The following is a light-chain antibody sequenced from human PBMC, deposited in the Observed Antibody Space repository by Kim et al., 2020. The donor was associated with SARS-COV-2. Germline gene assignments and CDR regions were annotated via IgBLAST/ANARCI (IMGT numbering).Light chain of an antibody. CDR3: NSRDSSGNHLV. J-gene: IGLJ2*01. CDR1: SLRTYY. CDR2: AKN. V-gene: IGLV3-19*01. Sequence: SSELTQDPAVSVALGQTVRITCQGDSLRTYYASWYQQKPGQAPVLVIYAKNNRPSGIPDRFSGSSSGNTASVTITGAQAEDEADYYCNSRDSSGNHLVFGGGTQLTVL.